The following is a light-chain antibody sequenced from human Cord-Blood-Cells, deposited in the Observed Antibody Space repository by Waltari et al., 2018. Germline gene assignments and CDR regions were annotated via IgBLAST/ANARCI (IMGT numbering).Light chain of an antibody. CDR1: QSVSSSY. CDR3: QQYGSSPPIT. J-gene: IGKJ5*01. Sequence: EIVLTQSPGTLSLSPGERATLSCRASQSVSSSYLAWYQQKPGQATRPLIYGASSSATSIPDRFSGSGSGTDFTLTISRLEPEDFAVYYCQQYGSSPPITFGQGTRLEIK. CDR2: GAS. V-gene: IGKV3-20*01.